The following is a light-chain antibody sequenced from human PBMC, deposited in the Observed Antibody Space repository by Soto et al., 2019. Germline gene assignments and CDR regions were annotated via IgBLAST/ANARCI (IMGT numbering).Light chain of an antibody. CDR2: DAS. J-gene: IGKJ5*01. CDR3: QQRSNWPGT. V-gene: IGKV3-11*01. CDR1: QSVSSY. Sequence: VFRQSPPTLSSSPGERDNLSCRASQSVSSYLAWYQQKPGQAPRLLIYDASNRATGIPARFSGSGSGTDFTLTISSLEPEDFAVYYCQQRSNWPGTFGQGTRLEIK.